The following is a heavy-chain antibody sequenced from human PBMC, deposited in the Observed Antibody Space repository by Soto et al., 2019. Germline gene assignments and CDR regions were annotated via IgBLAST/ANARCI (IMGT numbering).Heavy chain of an antibody. J-gene: IGHJ1*01. D-gene: IGHD3-22*01. V-gene: IGHV1-3*01. CDR3: ATTCDSSTYYSPACAEYFHH. CDR2: INGGNGDT. CDR1: GSTFTSYA. Sequence: ASVKVSCKASGSTFTSYALHRVRQAPGQSLERMRWINGGNGDTRYSQNFQGRATMTRDTSASTAYLELSSLRSEDSAVYYCATTCDSSTYYSPACAEYFHHWGRGTLVTVSS.